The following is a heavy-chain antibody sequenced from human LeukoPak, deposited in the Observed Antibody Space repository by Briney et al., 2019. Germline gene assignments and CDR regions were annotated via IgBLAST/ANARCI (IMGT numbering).Heavy chain of an antibody. J-gene: IGHJ4*02. D-gene: IGHD6-13*01. CDR2: IGAYNGNT. V-gene: IGHV1-18*01. Sequence: ASVKVSCKASGYTFTSYGISWVRQAPGQGLEWMGWIGAYNGNTNYAQKFQGRVTMTRDTSISTAYMELSRLRSDDTAVYYCARAGYSSSWSSDYWGQGTLVTVSS. CDR3: ARAGYSSSWSSDY. CDR1: GYTFTSYG.